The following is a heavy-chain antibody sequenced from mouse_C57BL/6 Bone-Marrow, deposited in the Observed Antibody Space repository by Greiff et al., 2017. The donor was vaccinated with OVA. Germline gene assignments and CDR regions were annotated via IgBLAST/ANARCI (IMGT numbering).Heavy chain of an antibody. J-gene: IGHJ1*03. Sequence: QVQLQQSGAELARPGASVKLSCKASGYSFTSYGISWVKQRTGQGLEWIGEIYPGSGNTYYNEKFKGKATLTAEKSSSTAYMELRSLTSEDSAVYFCARCPYYYSYWYFDVWGTGTTVTVSS. CDR1: GYSFTSYG. V-gene: IGHV1-81*01. CDR3: ARCPYYYSYWYFDV. CDR2: IYPGSGNT. D-gene: IGHD2-12*01.